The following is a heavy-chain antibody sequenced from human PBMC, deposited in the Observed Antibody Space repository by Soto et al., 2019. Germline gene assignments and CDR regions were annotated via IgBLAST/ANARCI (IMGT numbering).Heavy chain of an antibody. J-gene: IGHJ4*02. Sequence: QVQLQESGPGLVKPSETLSLTCTVSGGSIRTYYWNWIRQPPGKGLEWIGYMYYGGSTNYNPSLKSRVTVSGDTSENDFSLKLTSVTAADTAVYYCARSTGYGDSYFDYWGRGTLVTVSS. D-gene: IGHD4-17*01. CDR2: MYYGGST. V-gene: IGHV4-59*01. CDR1: GGSIRTYY. CDR3: ARSTGYGDSYFDY.